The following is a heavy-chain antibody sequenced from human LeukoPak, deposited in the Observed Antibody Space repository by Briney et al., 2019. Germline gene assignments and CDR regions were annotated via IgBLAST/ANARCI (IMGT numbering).Heavy chain of an antibody. CDR2: ISGSSGST. D-gene: IGHD5-18*01. J-gene: IGHJ4*02. CDR1: GFTFSSYA. V-gene: IGHV3-23*01. Sequence: GGSLRLSCAASGFTFSSYAMSWVRQAPGKGLEWVSAISGSSGSTYYADSVKGRFTISRDNSKNTLYLQMNSLRAEDTAVYYCAKYSVDTAMAAPAFDYWGQGTLVTVSS. CDR3: AKYSVDTAMAAPAFDY.